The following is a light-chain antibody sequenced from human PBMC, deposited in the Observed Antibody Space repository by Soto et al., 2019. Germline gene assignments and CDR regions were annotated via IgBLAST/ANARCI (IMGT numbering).Light chain of an antibody. CDR2: SDD. CDR3: AAWDDRLKEV. J-gene: IGLJ3*02. Sequence: QSVLTQPPSVSDAPRQRVTISCSGSSSNIGNNAVNWYQQLPGKAPKLLIYSDDLLPSGVSDRFSGSKSGTSASLAISGLQSEDEAVYYCAAWDDRLKEVFGGGTQLTVL. V-gene: IGLV1-36*01. CDR1: SSNIGNNA.